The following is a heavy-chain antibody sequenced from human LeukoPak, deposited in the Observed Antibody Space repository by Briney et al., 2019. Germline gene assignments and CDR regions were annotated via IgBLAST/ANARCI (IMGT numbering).Heavy chain of an antibody. CDR1: GGSFSGYY. CDR3: ARLVGQWLRFGWFDP. D-gene: IGHD5-12*01. J-gene: IGHJ5*02. Sequence: KSTETLSLTCAVYGGSFSGYYWSWIRQPPGKGLEWIGEINHSGSTNYNPSLKSRVTISVDTSKNQFSLKLSSVTAADTAVYYCARLVGQWLRFGWFDPWGQGTLVTVSS. V-gene: IGHV4-34*01. CDR2: INHSGST.